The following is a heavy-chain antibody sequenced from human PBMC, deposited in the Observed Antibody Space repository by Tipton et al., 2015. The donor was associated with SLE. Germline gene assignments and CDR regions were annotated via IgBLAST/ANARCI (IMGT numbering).Heavy chain of an antibody. CDR1: GGSFSGYY. CDR2: INHSGST. Sequence: TLSLTCAVYGGSFSGYYWSWIRQPPGKGLEWIGEINHSGSTNYNPSLKGRVTISVDTSKNQFSLKLSSVTAADTAVYYCARRTRIAARSPFDYWGQGTLVTVSS. V-gene: IGHV4-34*01. D-gene: IGHD6-6*01. J-gene: IGHJ4*02. CDR3: ARRTRIAARSPFDY.